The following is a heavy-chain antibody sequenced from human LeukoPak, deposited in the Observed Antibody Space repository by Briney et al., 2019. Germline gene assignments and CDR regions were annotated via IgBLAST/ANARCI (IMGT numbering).Heavy chain of an antibody. CDR1: GGSISSSYYY. CDR3: ARDRERGYSGYDDYYYYGMDV. J-gene: IGHJ6*02. CDR2: IYYSGST. D-gene: IGHD5-12*01. V-gene: IGHV4-39*02. Sequence: PSETLSLTCTVSGGSISSSYYYWGWIRQPPGKGLEWIGSIYYSGSTYYNPSLKSRVTISVDTSKNQFSLKLRSVTAADTAVYYCARDRERGYSGYDDYYYYGMDVWGQGTTVTVSS.